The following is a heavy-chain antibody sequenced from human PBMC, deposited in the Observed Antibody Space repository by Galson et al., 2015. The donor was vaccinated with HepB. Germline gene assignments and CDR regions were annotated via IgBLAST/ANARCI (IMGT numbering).Heavy chain of an antibody. CDR3: TRDRAQREGTADY. J-gene: IGHJ4*02. V-gene: IGHV3-49*03. Sequence: SLRLSCAASGFTFGDYAMSWFRQAPGKGLEWVGFIRSKPYGGTTEYAASVKGRFIISRHDSKSIAYLQMNSLKTEDTAVYYCTRDRAQREGTADYWGQGTLVTVSS. CDR1: GFTFGDYA. CDR2: IRSKPYGGTT. D-gene: IGHD1-26*01.